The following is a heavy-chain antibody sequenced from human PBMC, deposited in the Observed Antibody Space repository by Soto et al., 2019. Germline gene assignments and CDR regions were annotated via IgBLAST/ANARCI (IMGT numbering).Heavy chain of an antibody. J-gene: IGHJ4*02. CDR2: IYYSGST. D-gene: IGHD2-15*01. Sequence: SETLSLTCTVSGGSISSYYWSWIRQPPGKGLEWIGYIYYSGSTNYNPSLKSRVTISVDTSKNQFSLKLSSVTAADTAVYYCASRRAVVAEFDYWGQGTLVTLST. CDR3: ASRRAVVAEFDY. CDR1: GGSISSYY. V-gene: IGHV4-59*01.